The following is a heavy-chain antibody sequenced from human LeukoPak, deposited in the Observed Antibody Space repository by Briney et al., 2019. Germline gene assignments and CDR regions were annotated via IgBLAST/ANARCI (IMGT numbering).Heavy chain of an antibody. Sequence: GGSLRLSCVASGFTFRSYSMTWVRQAPGKGLDWVSVISESGDHTQFADSVKGRFTISRDSSKNTLYLQMNSLTAEDTALYYCARDGFNYTSRDNDGFDIWGQGTMVTVSS. CDR3: ARDGFNYTSRDNDGFDI. J-gene: IGHJ3*02. CDR1: GFTFRSYS. V-gene: IGHV3-23*01. D-gene: IGHD4-11*01. CDR2: ISESGDHT.